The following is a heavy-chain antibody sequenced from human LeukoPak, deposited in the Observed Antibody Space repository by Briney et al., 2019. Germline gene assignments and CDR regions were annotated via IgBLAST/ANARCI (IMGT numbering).Heavy chain of an antibody. V-gene: IGHV4-59*08. Sequence: PSETLFLTCTVSGGSISSYYWSWIRQPPGKGLEWIGYIYYSGSTNYNPSLKSRVTISVDTSKNQFSLKLSSVTAADTAVYYCARALPIPLVVAFDIWGPGTMVTVSS. CDR3: ARALPIPLVVAFDI. CDR1: GGSISSYY. D-gene: IGHD2-15*01. CDR2: IYYSGST. J-gene: IGHJ3*02.